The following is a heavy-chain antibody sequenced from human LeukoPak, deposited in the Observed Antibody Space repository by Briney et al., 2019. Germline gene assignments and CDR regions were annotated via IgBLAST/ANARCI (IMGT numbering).Heavy chain of an antibody. V-gene: IGHV3-48*01. D-gene: IGHD3-10*01. Sequence: PGGSLRLSCAASGFTFSSYSMNWARQAPGKGLEWVSYISYSSSTIYYADSVKGRFTISRDNGKNSLYLQMNSLRAEDTAVYYCAKAQLLWFGELFSWFDPWGQGTLVTVSS. CDR2: ISYSSSTI. J-gene: IGHJ5*02. CDR3: AKAQLLWFGELFSWFDP. CDR1: GFTFSSYS.